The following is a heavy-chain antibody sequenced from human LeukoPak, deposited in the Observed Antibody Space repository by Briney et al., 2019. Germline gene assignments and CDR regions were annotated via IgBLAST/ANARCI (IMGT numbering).Heavy chain of an antibody. CDR3: ARTFYYGSGPSNWFDP. Sequence: SETLSLTCAVYGGSFSGYYWSWIRQPPGKGLEWIGSIYYSGSTYYNPSLKSRVTISVDTSKNQFSLKLSSVTAADTAVYYCARTFYYGSGPSNWFDPWGQGTLVTVSS. CDR2: IYYSGST. CDR1: GGSFSGYY. J-gene: IGHJ5*02. D-gene: IGHD3-10*01. V-gene: IGHV4-34*01.